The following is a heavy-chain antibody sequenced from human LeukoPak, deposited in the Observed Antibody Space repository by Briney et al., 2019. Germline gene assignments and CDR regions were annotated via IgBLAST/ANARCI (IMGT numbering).Heavy chain of an antibody. CDR1: GFTVSSNY. D-gene: IGHD3-10*01. CDR3: AREYGSGRSDAFDI. CDR2: IYSGGST. V-gene: IGHV3-66*01. Sequence: GGSLRLSCAASGFTVSSNYMSWVRQAPGKGLEWVSVIYSGGSTYYADSVKGRFTISRDNSKNTVYLQMNSLRAEDTAVYYCAREYGSGRSDAFDIWDQGTMVTVSS. J-gene: IGHJ3*02.